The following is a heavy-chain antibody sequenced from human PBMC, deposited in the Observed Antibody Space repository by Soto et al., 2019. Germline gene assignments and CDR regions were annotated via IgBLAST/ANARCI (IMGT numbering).Heavy chain of an antibody. CDR1: GFTFSSYE. D-gene: IGHD1-20*01. CDR3: ARSGYNWNDGARGYFDY. Sequence: EVQLVESGGGLVQPGGSLRLSCAASGFTFSSYEMNWVRQAPGKGLEWVSYISSSGRTIYYADSVKGRFTISRDNAKNSLYLQMKSLRAEDTAVYYCARSGYNWNDGARGYFDYWGQGTLVTLSS. J-gene: IGHJ4*02. CDR2: ISSSGRTI. V-gene: IGHV3-48*03.